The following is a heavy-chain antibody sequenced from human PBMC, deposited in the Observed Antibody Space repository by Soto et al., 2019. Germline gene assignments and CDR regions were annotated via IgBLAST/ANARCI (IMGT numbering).Heavy chain of an antibody. D-gene: IGHD2-21*01. Sequence: EVQLVESGGGLVQPGRSLRLSCVASGFTSDDYAMHWVRQAPGKGLEWVAGIYWNSNRIDYGDSVKGRFTISRDNAEKSLYLQMDSLRPEDTAMYFCLKEVMPGGADCWGQGTLVTVSS. J-gene: IGHJ4*02. V-gene: IGHV3-9*02. CDR3: LKEVMPGGADC. CDR1: GFTSDDYA. CDR2: IYWNSNRI.